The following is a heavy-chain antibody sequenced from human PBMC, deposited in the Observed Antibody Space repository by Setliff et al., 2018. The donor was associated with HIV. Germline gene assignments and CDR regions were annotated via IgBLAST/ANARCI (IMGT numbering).Heavy chain of an antibody. CDR2: IKQDGSEK. V-gene: IGHV3-7*02. CDR1: GFTFSTYW. D-gene: IGHD2-15*01. J-gene: IGHJ6*02. Sequence: PGGSLRLSCAASGFTFSTYWMSWVRQAPGKGLEWVANIKQDGSEKNYMDSVKGRFTISRDSAKNSLYLQMNSLRAEDTAVYYCARLKWSIRGGMDVWGQGTTVTVSS. CDR3: ARLKWSIRGGMDV.